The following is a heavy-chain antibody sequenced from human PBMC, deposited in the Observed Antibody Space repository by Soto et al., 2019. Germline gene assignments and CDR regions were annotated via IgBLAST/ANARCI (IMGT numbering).Heavy chain of an antibody. V-gene: IGHV1-69*01. D-gene: IGHD2-21*02. CDR2: IIPSFVTA. CDR1: GGTFNTYI. Sequence: QVQLVQSGAEVKKPGCSVKVSCKASGGTFNTYIITWVRQAPGQGLEWMGGIIPSFVTANYAPTFRGRVTITADDATTTGYMEVSSRRSEDTTVYFCATVETPGGGPPASPTPQAFVVWGQGTEFTVSS. CDR3: ATVETPGGGPPASPTPQAFVV. J-gene: IGHJ3*01.